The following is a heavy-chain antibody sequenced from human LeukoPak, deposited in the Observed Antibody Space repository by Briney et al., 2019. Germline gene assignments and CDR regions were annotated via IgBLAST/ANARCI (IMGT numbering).Heavy chain of an antibody. J-gene: IGHJ5*02. CDR1: GFTFSSYS. V-gene: IGHV3-21*01. CDR2: ISSSSSYI. CDR3: ATDTPGVSSPSPT. Sequence: GGSLRLSCAASGFTFSSYSMNWVRQAPGKGLEWVSSISSSSSYIYYADSVKGRFTISRDNAKNSLYLQMNSLRAEDTAVYYCATDTPGVSSPSPTWGPGTLVTVSS. D-gene: IGHD3-16*01.